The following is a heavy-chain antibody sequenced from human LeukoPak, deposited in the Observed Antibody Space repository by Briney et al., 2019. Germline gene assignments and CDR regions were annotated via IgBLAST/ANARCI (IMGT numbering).Heavy chain of an antibody. Sequence: SETLSLTCTVPGVSISSSNNFWGWIRQPPGKGLGWIGSMHYRGTTYYIPSLKSRVTISVDTSKNQFSLKLSSVTAADTAVYYCARHEEEDGYNAKTFDFWGQGTLVTVSS. CDR1: GVSISSSNNF. D-gene: IGHD5-24*01. CDR2: MHYRGTT. V-gene: IGHV4-39*01. CDR3: ARHEEEDGYNAKTFDF. J-gene: IGHJ4*02.